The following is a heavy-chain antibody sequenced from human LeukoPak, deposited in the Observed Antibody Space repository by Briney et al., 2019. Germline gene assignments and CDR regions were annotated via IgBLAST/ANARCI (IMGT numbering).Heavy chain of an antibody. V-gene: IGHV3-33*01. J-gene: IGHJ4*02. CDR2: IWYDASNK. Sequence: PGGSLRLSCAASGFTFSSFGMHWVRQAPGKGLEWVAVIWYDASNKYYADSVKGRFTISRDNSKNTLYLQMNSLRDDDTAVYYCARVMGYFDWLPQGGSIDYWGQGTLVTVSS. CDR1: GFTFSSFG. CDR3: ARVMGYFDWLPQGGSIDY. D-gene: IGHD3-9*01.